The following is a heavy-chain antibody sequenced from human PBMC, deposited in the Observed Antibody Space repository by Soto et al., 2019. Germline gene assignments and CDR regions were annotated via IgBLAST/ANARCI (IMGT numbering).Heavy chain of an antibody. J-gene: IGHJ6*02. CDR2: IYYSGST. V-gene: IGHV4-31*03. Sequence: SETLSLTCTVSGGSISSGGYYWSWIRQHPGKGLEWIGYIYYSGSTYYNPSLKSRVTISVDTSKNQFSLKLSSVTAADTAVYYCARVTWSGYYSSLPYYYYGMDVWGQGTTVTVSS. D-gene: IGHD3-3*01. CDR1: GGSISSGGYY. CDR3: ARVTWSGYYSSLPYYYYGMDV.